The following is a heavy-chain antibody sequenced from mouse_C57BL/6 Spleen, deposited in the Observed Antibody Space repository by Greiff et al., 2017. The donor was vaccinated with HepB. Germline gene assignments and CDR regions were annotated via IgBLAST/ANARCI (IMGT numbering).Heavy chain of an antibody. D-gene: IGHD2-3*01. J-gene: IGHJ2*01. CDR2: IYPGSGNT. CDR3: ARGGLLRGDYFDY. V-gene: IGHV1-76*01. CDR1: GYTFTDYY. Sequence: QVQLQQSGAELVRPGASVKLSCKASGYTFTDYYINWVKQRPGQGLEWIARIYPGSGNTYYNEKFKGKATLTAEKSSSTDYMQLSSLTSEDSAVYFCARGGLLRGDYFDYWGQGTTLTVSS.